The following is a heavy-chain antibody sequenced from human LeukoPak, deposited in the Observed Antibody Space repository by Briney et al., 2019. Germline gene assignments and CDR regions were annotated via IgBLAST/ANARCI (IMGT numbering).Heavy chain of an antibody. D-gene: IGHD3-3*01. CDR1: GYTLTESS. CDR2: FDPEDGET. CDR3: ATVRGPFLEWILAFDY. V-gene: IGHV1-24*01. Sequence: ASVKVSCKVSGYTLTESSMHWVRQAPGKGLGWMGGFDPEDGETIYAQKFQGRVTMTEDTSTDTAYMELSSLRSEDTAVYYCATVRGPFLEWILAFDYWGQGTLVTVSS. J-gene: IGHJ4*02.